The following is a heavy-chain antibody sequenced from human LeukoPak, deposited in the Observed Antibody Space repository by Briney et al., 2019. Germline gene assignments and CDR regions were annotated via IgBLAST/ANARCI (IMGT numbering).Heavy chain of an antibody. CDR2: IGGSGGST. J-gene: IGHJ4*02. V-gene: IGHV3-23*01. Sequence: GGSLRLSCVASGITFHNYAMNWVRQAQGKGLEWVSVIGGSGGSTYYADSVKGRFTISRDNSKNILYLQLNSLRAEDTAIYYCATSTATTYYWGQGTLVTVSS. D-gene: IGHD4-11*01. CDR3: ATSTATTYY. CDR1: GITFHNYA.